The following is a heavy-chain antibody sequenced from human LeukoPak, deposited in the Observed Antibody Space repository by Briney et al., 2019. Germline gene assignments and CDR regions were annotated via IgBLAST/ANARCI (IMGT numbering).Heavy chain of an antibody. V-gene: IGHV4-59*08. J-gene: IGHJ4*02. CDR1: GVSISSYY. D-gene: IGHD3-22*01. CDR2: IYYSGST. Sequence: SETLSLTCTVAGVSISSYYWSWLRQPPGKGLEWIGYIYYSGSTNYNPSLKSRVTISVDTSKNQFSLKLSSVTAADTAVYYCARAYYYDSSGYYYGYYFDYWGQGTLVTVSS. CDR3: ARAYYYDSSGYYYGYYFDY.